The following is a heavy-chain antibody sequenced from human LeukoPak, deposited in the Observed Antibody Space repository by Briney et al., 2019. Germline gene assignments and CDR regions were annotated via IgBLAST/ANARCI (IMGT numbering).Heavy chain of an antibody. CDR2: IIPIFGTA. D-gene: IGHD5-12*01. V-gene: IGHV1-69*05. J-gene: IGHJ5*02. Sequence: ASAKVSCKASGGTFSSYAISWVRQAPGQGLEWMGGIIPIFGTANYAQKFQGRVTITTDESTSTAYMELSSLRSEDTAVYYCARDRRGGRGYSGYDLVWFDPWGKGTLVTVSS. CDR1: GGTFSSYA. CDR3: ARDRRGGRGYSGYDLVWFDP.